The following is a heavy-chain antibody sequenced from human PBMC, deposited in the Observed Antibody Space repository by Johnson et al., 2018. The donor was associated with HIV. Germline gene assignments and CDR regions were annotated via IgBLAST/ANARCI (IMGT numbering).Heavy chain of an antibody. Sequence: VQLVESGGGLVQPGRSLRLSCAASGFTFDDYAMHWVRQAPGKGLEWVSGISWNSGSIGYADSVKGRFTISRDNAKNSLYLQMNSLRAEDTAVYYCSRDCQSLNRGSCHDALEIWGQGTMVIVSS. J-gene: IGHJ3*02. D-gene: IGHD6-6*01. V-gene: IGHV3-9*01. CDR1: GFTFDDYA. CDR2: ISWNSGSI. CDR3: SRDCQSLNRGSCHDALEI.